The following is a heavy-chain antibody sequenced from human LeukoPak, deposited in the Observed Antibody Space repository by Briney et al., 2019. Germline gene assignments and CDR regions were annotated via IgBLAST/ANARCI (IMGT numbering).Heavy chain of an antibody. D-gene: IGHD2-2*01. CDR3: ARASPSRYCSSTSCYGYSYGSHGSPLDY. J-gene: IGHJ4*02. V-gene: IGHV4-34*01. CDR1: GGSFSGYY. CDR2: INHSGSS. Sequence: SETLSLTCAVYGGSFSGYYWSWIRQPQGKGLEWIGEINHSGSSSYNPSLKSRVTISVDTSKNKFTLKLSSETAAATAVYYCARASPSRYCSSTSCYGYSYGSHGSPLDYWGQGTLVTVSS.